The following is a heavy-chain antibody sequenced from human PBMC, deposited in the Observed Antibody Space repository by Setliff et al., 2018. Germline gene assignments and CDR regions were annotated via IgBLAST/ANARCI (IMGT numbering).Heavy chain of an antibody. D-gene: IGHD1-7*01. V-gene: IGHV4-4*07. CDR2: LSPSGNT. CDR1: GGSISSDY. J-gene: IGHJ2*01. CDR3: ARGNYAYWYFDL. Sequence: PSQTLSLTCVVSGGSISSDYWGWIRQPAGKGLEWIGRLSPSGNTNYSPSLKSRVTMSLDTSKNYFSLKLKSVTAADTAIYFCARGNYAYWYFDLWGRGTLVTVSS.